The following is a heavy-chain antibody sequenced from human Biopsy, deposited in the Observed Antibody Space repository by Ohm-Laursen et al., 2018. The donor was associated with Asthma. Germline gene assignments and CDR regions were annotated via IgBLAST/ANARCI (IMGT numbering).Heavy chain of an antibody. J-gene: IGHJ5*01. CDR3: ARDRWVCSRGYCSGRGNWFDP. V-gene: IGHV4-30-2*01. CDR2: IYHKGTT. D-gene: IGHD2-2*01. Sequence: SQTLSLTCAVSGGAISSDGYTWTWIRQPPGKGLEWIGYIYHKGTTYYNPSLKSRVTMSMDMSRNQFSLNLTSVTAADTAVYFCARDRWVCSRGYCSGRGNWFDPWGQGILVTVSS. CDR1: GGAISSDGYT.